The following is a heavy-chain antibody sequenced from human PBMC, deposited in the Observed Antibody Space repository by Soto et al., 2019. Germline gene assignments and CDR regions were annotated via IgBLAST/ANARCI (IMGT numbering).Heavy chain of an antibody. V-gene: IGHV1-69*13. CDR3: AREVGYGDFSAALLD. Sequence: SVKVSCKASGGTFSSYAINWVRLAPRQGLEWMGGIITLFGTSNYAQNFQGRVTITADQSTSTAYMELNSLTSDDTAVYYCAREVGYGDFSAALLDWGQGTLVTVSS. CDR2: IITLFGTS. J-gene: IGHJ4*02. CDR1: GGTFSSYA. D-gene: IGHD2-21*02.